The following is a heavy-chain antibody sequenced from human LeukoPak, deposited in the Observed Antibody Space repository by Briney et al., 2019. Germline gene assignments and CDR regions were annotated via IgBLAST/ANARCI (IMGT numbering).Heavy chain of an antibody. CDR2: ISGSGDNT. Sequence: GGSLRLSCAASGFTFSSYAMSWVRQAPGKGLEWVSGISGSGDNTYYADSVKGRFTISRDNAKNTLYLQMNSLRAEDTAVYYCARGGYWFDSWGQGTLVTVSS. CDR1: GFTFSSYA. CDR3: ARGGYWFDS. J-gene: IGHJ5*01. V-gene: IGHV3-23*01.